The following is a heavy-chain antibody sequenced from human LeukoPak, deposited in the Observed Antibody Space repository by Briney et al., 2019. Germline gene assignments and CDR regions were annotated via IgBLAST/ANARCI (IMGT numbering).Heavy chain of an antibody. CDR3: ARRPVVPALGGEVYYFDY. D-gene: IGHD2-2*01. J-gene: IGHJ4*02. CDR2: IYYSGST. CDR1: GGSISSSSYY. V-gene: IGHV4-39*01. Sequence: PSETLSLTCTVSGGSISSSSYYWGWIRQPPGKGLEWIGSIYYSGSTYYNPSLKSRVTISVDTSKNQFSLKLSSVTAADTAVYYCARRPVVPALGGEVYYFDYWGQGTLVTVSS.